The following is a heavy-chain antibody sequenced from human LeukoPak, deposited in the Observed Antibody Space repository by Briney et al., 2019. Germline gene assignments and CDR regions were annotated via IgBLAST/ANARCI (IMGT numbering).Heavy chain of an antibody. D-gene: IGHD6-13*01. CDR2: TYYSGGA. CDR3: ARQQLPNGAYYFDY. Sequence: SETLSLTCSVSGGSMNNYYWSWIRQPPGKGLEWIAYTYYSGGANCNPSLKSRVAISVDTPNNQFSLTLSSVTAADTAVYYCARQQLPNGAYYFDYWGQGTLVTVSS. J-gene: IGHJ4*02. V-gene: IGHV4-59*01. CDR1: GGSMNNYY.